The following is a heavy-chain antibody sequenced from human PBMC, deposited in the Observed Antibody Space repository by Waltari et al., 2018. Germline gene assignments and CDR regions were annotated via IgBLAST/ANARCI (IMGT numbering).Heavy chain of an antibody. CDR1: GFSLSTSGVI. Sequence: QLTLKESGPTLVKPTQPLTLTCTFSGFSLSTSGVIVGWFRRPPGKALEWLALIYWDDDKRYSPSLESRLTITKDTSKKQVVLTMTNMDPVDTASYYCAHSGHFWSGFYVDYYFDYWGQGTLVTVSS. V-gene: IGHV2-5*02. CDR2: IYWDDDK. CDR3: AHSGHFWSGFYVDYYFDY. J-gene: IGHJ4*02. D-gene: IGHD3-3*02.